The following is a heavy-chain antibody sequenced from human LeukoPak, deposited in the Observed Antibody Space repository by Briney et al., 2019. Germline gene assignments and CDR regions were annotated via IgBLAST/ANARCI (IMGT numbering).Heavy chain of an antibody. D-gene: IGHD5-24*01. V-gene: IGHV4-34*01. J-gene: IGHJ4*02. CDR3: TATPYRDGPLNY. CDR2: MNRSGSI. CDR1: GDSFNTYY. Sequence: KPSETLSLTCGVYGDSFNTYYWTWIRQPPGKGLEWIGEMNRSGSINYNPSLKSRVTMSVDTSKNQLSLTLTSVTAADTAVYYCTATPYRDGPLNYWGQGTLVTVSS.